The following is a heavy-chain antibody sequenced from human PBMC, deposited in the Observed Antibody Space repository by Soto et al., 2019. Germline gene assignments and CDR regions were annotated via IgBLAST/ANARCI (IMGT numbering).Heavy chain of an antibody. CDR1: GGSISSYY. V-gene: IGHV4-59*01. CDR2: IYYSGST. CDR3: ARLAVAGIYYYYGMDV. J-gene: IGHJ6*02. Sequence: NPSETLSLTCTVSGGSISSYYWSWIRQPPGKGLEWIGYIYYSGSTNYNPSLKSRVTISVDTSKNQFSLKLSSVTAADTAVYYCARLAVAGIYYYYGMDVWGQGTTVTVSS. D-gene: IGHD6-19*01.